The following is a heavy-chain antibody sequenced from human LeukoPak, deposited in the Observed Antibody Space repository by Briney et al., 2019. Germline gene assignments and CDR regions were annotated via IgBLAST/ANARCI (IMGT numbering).Heavy chain of an antibody. D-gene: IGHD1-1*01. CDR2: TYYSGST. V-gene: IGHV4-61*08. Sequence: SQTLSLTCTVSGGSISSGDYYWSWIRQPPGKGLEWIGYTYYSGSTNYNPSLKSRVTISVDTSKNQFSLKLSSVTAADTAVYYCARVQRPSLHGLRQQNHKLRHGPLYWYFDLWGRGTLVTVSS. J-gene: IGHJ2*01. CDR3: ARVQRPSLHGLRQQNHKLRHGPLYWYFDL. CDR1: GGSISSGDYY.